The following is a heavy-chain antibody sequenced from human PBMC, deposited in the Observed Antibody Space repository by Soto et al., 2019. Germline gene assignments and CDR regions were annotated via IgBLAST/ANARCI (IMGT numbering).Heavy chain of an antibody. CDR3: ARDTQRYEYDRRALTSDI. D-gene: IGHD3-22*01. V-gene: IGHV1-46*01. Sequence: ASVRGSCKASGYTFTSYYMHWVRQAPGQGLEWMGIINPSGGSTSYAQKFQGRVTTTRDTSTSTVYMELSSLRSEDTAVYYCARDTQRYEYDRRALTSDIWGQGILVTVSS. CDR2: INPSGGST. J-gene: IGHJ4*03. CDR1: GYTFTSYY.